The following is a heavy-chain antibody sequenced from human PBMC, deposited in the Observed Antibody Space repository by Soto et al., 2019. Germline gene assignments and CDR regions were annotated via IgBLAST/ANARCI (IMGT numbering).Heavy chain of an antibody. CDR3: ARGLTTVTTPWYMDV. CDR2: INPNSGGT. D-gene: IGHD4-4*01. V-gene: IGHV1-2*04. Sequence: ASVKVSCKASGYAFTGYYMHWVRQAPGQGLEWMGWINPNSGGTNYAQKFQGWVTMTRDTSISTAYMELSRLRSDDTAVYYCARGLTTVTTPWYMDVWGKGTTVTVSS. CDR1: GYAFTGYY. J-gene: IGHJ6*03.